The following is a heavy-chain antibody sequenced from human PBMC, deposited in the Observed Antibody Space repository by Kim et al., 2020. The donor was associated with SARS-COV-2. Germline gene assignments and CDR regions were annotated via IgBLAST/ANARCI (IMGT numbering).Heavy chain of an antibody. CDR2: INTNTGNP. J-gene: IGHJ6*02. CDR3: ARPGHVLRYFDWQTHYYGMDV. V-gene: IGHV7-4-1*02. Sequence: ASVKVSCKASGYTFTSYAMNWVRQAPGQGLEWMGWINTNTGNPTYAQGFTGRFVFSLDTSVSTAYLQISSLKAEDTAVYYCARPGHVLRYFDWQTHYYGMDVWGQGTTVTVSS. CDR1: GYTFTSYA. D-gene: IGHD3-9*01.